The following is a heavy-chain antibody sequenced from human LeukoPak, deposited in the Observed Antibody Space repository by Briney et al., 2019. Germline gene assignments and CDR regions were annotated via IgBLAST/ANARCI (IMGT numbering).Heavy chain of an antibody. D-gene: IGHD3-22*01. Sequence: SVKVSCKASGGTFSSYAISWVRQAPGQGPEWMGGIIPIFGTANYAQKFQGRVTITADESTSTAYMELGSLRSEDTAVYYCARGQYYYDSSGYSLPDYWGQGTLVTVSS. CDR3: ARGQYYYDSSGYSLPDY. V-gene: IGHV1-69*01. J-gene: IGHJ4*02. CDR1: GGTFSSYA. CDR2: IIPIFGTA.